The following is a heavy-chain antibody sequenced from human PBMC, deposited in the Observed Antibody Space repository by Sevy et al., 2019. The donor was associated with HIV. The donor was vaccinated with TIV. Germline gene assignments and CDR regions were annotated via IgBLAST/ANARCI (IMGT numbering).Heavy chain of an antibody. Sequence: GGSLRLSCAASGFTFSSYGMHWVRQAPGKGLEWVALISGDGGNTYYAGSVRGRFTISRDNSKNTLNLQLNSLRADDTAFYYCAKTYADTTVDLYYYDSWGQGILVTVSS. V-gene: IGHV3-30*18. CDR2: ISGDGGNT. CDR3: AKTYADTTVDLYYYDS. J-gene: IGHJ4*02. D-gene: IGHD5-18*01. CDR1: GFTFSSYG.